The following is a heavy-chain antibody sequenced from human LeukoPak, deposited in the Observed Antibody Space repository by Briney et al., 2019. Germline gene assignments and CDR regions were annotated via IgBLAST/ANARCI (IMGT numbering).Heavy chain of an antibody. V-gene: IGHV3-21*01. Sequence: GGSLRLSCTTSGFTFGDYAMSWVRQAPGKGLEWVSSISSSSSYIYYADSVKGRFTISRDNAKNSLYLQMNSLRAEDTAVYYCARGRRGYSYDYWGQGTLVTVSS. D-gene: IGHD5-18*01. CDR3: ARGRRGYSYDY. CDR1: GFTFGDYA. CDR2: ISSSSSYI. J-gene: IGHJ4*02.